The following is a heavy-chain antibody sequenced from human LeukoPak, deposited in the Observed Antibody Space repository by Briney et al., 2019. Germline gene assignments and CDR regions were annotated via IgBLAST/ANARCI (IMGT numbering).Heavy chain of an antibody. CDR3: ATDAREFGELFES. V-gene: IGHV3-21*01. CDR1: GFTFSSYE. CDR2: ISSSSRDI. Sequence: GGSLRLSCAASGFTFSSYEMNWVRQAPGKGLEWVAAISSSSRDIFYADSGKGRFTISRDTSKKMLYLQMNRLRGEDTAVYSCATDAREFGELFESWGQGTLVTVSS. D-gene: IGHD3-10*01. J-gene: IGHJ4*02.